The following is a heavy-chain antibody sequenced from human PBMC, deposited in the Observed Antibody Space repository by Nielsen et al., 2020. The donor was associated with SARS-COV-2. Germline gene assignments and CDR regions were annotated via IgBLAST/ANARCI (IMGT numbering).Heavy chain of an antibody. D-gene: IGHD4-17*01. CDR3: ARDYGDYMVYYYGMDV. CDR2: ISYDGSNK. CDR1: GFTFSSYA. J-gene: IGHJ6*02. V-gene: IGHV3-30*04. Sequence: GGSLRLSCAASGFTFSSYAMHWVRQAPGKGLEWVAVISYDGSNKYYADSVKGRFTISRDNSKNTLYLQMNSLRAEDTAVYYCARDYGDYMVYYYGMDVWGQGTTVTVSS.